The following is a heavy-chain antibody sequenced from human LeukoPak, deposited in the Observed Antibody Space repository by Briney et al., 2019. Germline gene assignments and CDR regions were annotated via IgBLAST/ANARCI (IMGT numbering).Heavy chain of an antibody. CDR2: INTNTGNP. CDR3: ARDFGSGGSYKGYYYGMDV. CDR1: GYTFTSYA. Sequence: ASVKVSCKASGYTFTSYAMNWVRQAPGQGLEWMGWINTNTGNPTYAQGFTGRFVFSLDTSVSTAYLQISSLKAEDTAVYYCARDFGSGGSYKGYYYGMDVWGQGTTVTVSS. J-gene: IGHJ6*02. V-gene: IGHV7-4-1*02. D-gene: IGHD1-26*01.